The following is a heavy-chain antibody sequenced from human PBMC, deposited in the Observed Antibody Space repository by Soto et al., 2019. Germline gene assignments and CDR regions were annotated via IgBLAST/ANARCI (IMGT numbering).Heavy chain of an antibody. J-gene: IGHJ4*02. Sequence: QVQLVESGGGVVQPGRSLSLSCAASGFTFSSYGMHWVRQAPGKGLEWVAVISYDGSNKYYADSVKGRFTISRDNSKNTLYLQMNSLRAEDTAVYYCAKDPEDSSGWYPGYFDYWGQGTLVTVSS. D-gene: IGHD6-19*01. CDR3: AKDPEDSSGWYPGYFDY. V-gene: IGHV3-30*18. CDR1: GFTFSSYG. CDR2: ISYDGSNK.